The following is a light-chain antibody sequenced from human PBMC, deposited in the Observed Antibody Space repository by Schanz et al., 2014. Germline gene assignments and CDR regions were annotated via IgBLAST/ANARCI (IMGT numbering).Light chain of an antibody. CDR1: QTVASD. CDR2: GAS. V-gene: IGKV3-15*01. Sequence: EIVLTQSPGTLSLSPGERATLSCRASQTVASDYLAWYQHIPGQAPRLLIYGASTRAAGIPARISGSGSGTEFTLTISSLQSEDFGVYYCQQYHNWPPLTFGGGTKVVIK. CDR3: QQYHNWPPLT. J-gene: IGKJ4*01.